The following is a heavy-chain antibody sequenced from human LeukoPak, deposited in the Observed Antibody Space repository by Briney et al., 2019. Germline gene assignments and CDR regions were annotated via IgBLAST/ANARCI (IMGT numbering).Heavy chain of an antibody. D-gene: IGHD4-23*01. CDR2: IYHSGST. V-gene: IGHV4-38-2*02. CDR1: GYSISSGYY. Sequence: PSETLSLTCTVSGYSISSGYYWGWIRQPPGKGLEWIGSIYHSGSTYYNPSLKSRVTISVDTSKNQFPLKLSSVTAADTAVYYCARDGGGAAGWGQGTLVTVSS. J-gene: IGHJ4*02. CDR3: ARDGGGAAG.